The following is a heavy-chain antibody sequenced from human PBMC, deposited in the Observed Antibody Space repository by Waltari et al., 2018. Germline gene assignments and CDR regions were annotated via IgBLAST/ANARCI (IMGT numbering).Heavy chain of an antibody. V-gene: IGHV3-23*04. Sequence: EVQLVGSGGGLVQPGGALRLSCASSGFTFSSSARTWVRQGPGKGLEWVSAISGSGGSTYYADSVKGRFTISRDNSKNTLYLQMNSLRAEDTAVYYCAKDWGVVPAVDFDYWGQGTLVTVSS. CDR3: AKDWGVVPAVDFDY. D-gene: IGHD2-2*01. CDR1: GFTFSSSA. CDR2: ISGSGGST. J-gene: IGHJ4*02.